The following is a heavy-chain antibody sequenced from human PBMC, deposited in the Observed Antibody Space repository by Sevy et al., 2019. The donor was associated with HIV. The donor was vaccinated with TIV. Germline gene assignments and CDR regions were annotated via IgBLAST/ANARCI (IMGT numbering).Heavy chain of an antibody. J-gene: IGHJ4*02. CDR2: INQGGNQK. CDR1: GFTFSSYW. D-gene: IGHD6-13*01. CDR3: ARGPSGAAAGRFDS. Sequence: GGSLRLSCAASGFTFSSYWINWVRQAPGEGLEWVANINQGGNQKHYMDSVKGRFNISRDNAENAVYLQMNSLRVEDTAVYYCARGPSGAAAGRFDSWGQGTLVTVSS. V-gene: IGHV3-7*01.